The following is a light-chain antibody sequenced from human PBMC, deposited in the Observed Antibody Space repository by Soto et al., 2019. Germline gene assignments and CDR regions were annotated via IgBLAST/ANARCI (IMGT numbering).Light chain of an antibody. J-gene: IGKJ3*01. V-gene: IGKV3-15*01. CDR1: QSVSNN. Sequence: EVVMTQSPATVSVSPGERVTLSCRASQSVSNNVAWYQHKPGQAPRLLVYGASTRATNIQTRFTGSWSGTEFSLTIDHLQSEDVAVYYCQQYYNCPPFTFGPGTKVSIK. CDR3: QQYYNCPPFT. CDR2: GAS.